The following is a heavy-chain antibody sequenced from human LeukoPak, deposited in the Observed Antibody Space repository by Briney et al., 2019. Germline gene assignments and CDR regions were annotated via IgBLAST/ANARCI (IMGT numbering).Heavy chain of an antibody. V-gene: IGHV3-43D*03. CDR1: GFTFDDYA. J-gene: IGHJ4*02. CDR2: ISWDNRNT. Sequence: GGSLRLSCAASGFTFDDYAMHWVRQAPGKGLEWVSLISWDNRNTFYADSVKGRVTISRDSSKNFLFLQMNSLRAEDTALYYCAKARGSGWSGGFDYWGQGTLVTVSS. D-gene: IGHD6-19*01. CDR3: AKARGSGWSGGFDY.